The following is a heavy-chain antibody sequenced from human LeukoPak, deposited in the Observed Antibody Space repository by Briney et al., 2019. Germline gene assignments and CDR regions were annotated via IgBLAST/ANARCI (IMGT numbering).Heavy chain of an antibody. CDR1: GGSISSYY. CDR3: ARVRRYGSGSYYYYGMDV. V-gene: IGHV4-59*01. D-gene: IGHD3-10*01. CDR2: IYYSGST. Sequence: SETLSLTCTVSGGSISSYYWSWIRQPPGKGLEWIGYIYYSGSTNYNPSLKSRVTISVDTSKNQFSLKLSSMTAADTAVYYCARVRRYGSGSYYYYGMDVWGQGTTVTVSS. J-gene: IGHJ6*02.